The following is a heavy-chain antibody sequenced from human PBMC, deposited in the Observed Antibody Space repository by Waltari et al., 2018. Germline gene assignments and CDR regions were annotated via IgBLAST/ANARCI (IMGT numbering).Heavy chain of an antibody. V-gene: IGHV3-30*01. CDR3: AREVFEGFDP. CDR2: ISYDGSNK. Sequence: QVQLVESGGGVVQPGRSLRLSCAASGFTFSSYVMHWVRQAPGKGLEWVAVISYDGSNKYYADSVKGRFTISRDNSKNTLYLQMNSLRAEDTAVYYCAREVFEGFDPWGQGTLVTVSS. CDR1: GFTFSSYV. J-gene: IGHJ5*02.